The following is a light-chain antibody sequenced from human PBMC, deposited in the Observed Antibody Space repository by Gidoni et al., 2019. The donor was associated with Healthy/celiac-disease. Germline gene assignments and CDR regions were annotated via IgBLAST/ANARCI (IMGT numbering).Light chain of an antibody. Sequence: SYELTQPPSVSVSPGQTASITCSGDKLGDKYAGWYQQKPGQSPVLVIYQDSKRPSGIHDRFSRSNSGNTATLTISGTQSMDEADYYCQAWGSSTRVFVTGTKVTVL. V-gene: IGLV3-1*01. CDR1: KLGDKY. CDR3: QAWGSSTRV. J-gene: IGLJ1*01. CDR2: QDS.